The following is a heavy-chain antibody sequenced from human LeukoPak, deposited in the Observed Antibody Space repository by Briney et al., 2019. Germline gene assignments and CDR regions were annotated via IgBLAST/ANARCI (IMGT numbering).Heavy chain of an antibody. D-gene: IGHD3-22*01. CDR2: INPSGGST. CDR1: GYTLTSYY. V-gene: IGHV1-46*01. J-gene: IGHJ4*02. CDR3: ARDYYDSSGYYFYYFDY. Sequence: GASVKVSCKASGYTLTSYYMHWVRQAPGQGLEWMGIINPSGGSTSYAQKFQGRVTMTRDTSTSTVYMELSSLRSEDTAVYYCARDYYDSSGYYFYYFDYWGQGTLVTVSS.